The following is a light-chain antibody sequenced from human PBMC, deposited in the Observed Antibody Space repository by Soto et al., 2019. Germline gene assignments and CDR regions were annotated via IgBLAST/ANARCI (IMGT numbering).Light chain of an antibody. CDR3: SSYTTSSTYV. J-gene: IGLJ1*01. Sequence: QSVLTQPASVSGSPGQSITISCTGTSSDVGTYNYVSWYQQHPGKAPKLLISDVSHRPSGVSNRFSGSMSGNTASLTISGLQAEDEADYYCSSYTTSSTYVFGPGTKVTVL. CDR1: SSDVGTYNY. V-gene: IGLV2-14*01. CDR2: DVS.